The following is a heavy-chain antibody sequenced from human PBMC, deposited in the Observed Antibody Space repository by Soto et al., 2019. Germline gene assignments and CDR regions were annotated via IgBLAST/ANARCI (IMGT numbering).Heavy chain of an antibody. CDR3: AKTCFSEACTPGDDCYYMDV. J-gene: IGHJ6*03. V-gene: IGHV4-34*01. CDR2: INHSGST. CDR1: GGCFSGYY. Sequence: SETLSLTCAVYGGCFSGYYWSWIRQPPGKGLEWIGEINHSGSTNYNPSLKSRVTISVDTSKNQSSLKLSSVTAADTAVYYCAKTCFSEACTPGDDCYYMDVWGKGTTVTVSS. D-gene: IGHD2-8*01.